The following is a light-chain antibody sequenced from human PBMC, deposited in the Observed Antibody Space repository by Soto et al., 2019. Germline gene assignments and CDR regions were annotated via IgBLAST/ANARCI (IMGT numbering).Light chain of an antibody. V-gene: IGKV1-12*01. J-gene: IGKJ2*01. CDR1: QDISIR. CDR2: RTS. CDR3: QQGNSLPYT. Sequence: DIQMTQSPSSVSASVGDRVTITCRASQDISIRVAWYQQKPGKAPKLLIYRTSTLQSGVPSRFSGSGSGTDFTLTISRLQPEDFATYSCQQGNSLPYTFGQGTKLEIK.